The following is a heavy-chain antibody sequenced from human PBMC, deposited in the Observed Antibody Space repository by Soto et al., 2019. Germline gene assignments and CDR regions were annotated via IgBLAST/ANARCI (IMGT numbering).Heavy chain of an antibody. J-gene: IGHJ4*02. D-gene: IGHD2-15*01. CDR3: AGDGTEPWGWWSFDY. Sequence: QVQLVQSGAEVKKPGASVKVSCKASGYTFTSYYMHWVRQAPGQGLEWMGIINPSGGSTSYAQKFQGRVTMTRDTSTSTVYMELSSLRSEDTAVYYCAGDGTEPWGWWSFDYWGQGTLVTVSS. CDR2: INPSGGST. CDR1: GYTFTSYY. V-gene: IGHV1-46*01.